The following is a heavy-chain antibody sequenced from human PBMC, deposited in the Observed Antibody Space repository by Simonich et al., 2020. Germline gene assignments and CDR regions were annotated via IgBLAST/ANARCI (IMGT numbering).Heavy chain of an antibody. CDR1: GYTFTSYG. CDR3: ARSTTGTTAFDI. D-gene: IGHD1-1*01. Sequence: QVQLVQSGAEVKKPGASVKVSCKASGYTFTSYGISWVGQAPGQGLGGMGWLSAYNGNTNEALKLQGRVTMTTDTSTSTAYMELRSLRSDDTAVYYCARSTTGTTAFDIWGQGTMVTVSS. V-gene: IGHV1-18*01. CDR2: LSAYNGNT. J-gene: IGHJ3*02.